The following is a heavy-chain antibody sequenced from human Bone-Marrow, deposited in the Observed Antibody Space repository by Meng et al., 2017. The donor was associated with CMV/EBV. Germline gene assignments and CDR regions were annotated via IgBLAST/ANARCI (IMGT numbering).Heavy chain of an antibody. V-gene: IGHV3-74*01. D-gene: IGHD6-13*01. J-gene: IGHJ6*02. CDR2: INSDGSST. CDR3: ARVAAAGRGMDV. CDR1: GFTFSSYW. Sequence: GESLKISCAASGFTFSSYWMHWVRQAPGKGLVWVSRINSDGSSTSYADSVKGRFTISRDNAKNSLFLQMNSLRAEDTAVYYCARVAAAGRGMDVWGPGPTVTVSS.